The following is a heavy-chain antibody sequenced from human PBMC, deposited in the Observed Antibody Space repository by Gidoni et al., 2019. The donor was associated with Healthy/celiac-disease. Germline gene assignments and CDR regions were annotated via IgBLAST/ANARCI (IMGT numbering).Heavy chain of an antibody. Sequence: QVQLVQSGAEVKKPGSSVTVSCTASGGTFSSYAISWVRQAPGQGLEWMGGIIPIFGTANYAQKFQGRVTITADESTSTAYMELSSLRSEDTAVYYCASAWLKPHYYYYYGMDVWGKGTTVTVSS. V-gene: IGHV1-69*01. CDR3: ASAWLKPHYYYYYGMDV. CDR1: GGTFSSYA. CDR2: IIPIFGTA. D-gene: IGHD3-22*01. J-gene: IGHJ6*04.